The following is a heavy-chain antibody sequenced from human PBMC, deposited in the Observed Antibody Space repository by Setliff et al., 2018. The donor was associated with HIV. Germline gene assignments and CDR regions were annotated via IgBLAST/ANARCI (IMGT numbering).Heavy chain of an antibody. J-gene: IGHJ1*01. D-gene: IGHD3-22*01. CDR2: ISPYNGDT. Sequence: ASVKVSCKASGYRFNTYGISWARQAPGQGLEWMGWISPYNGDTRFAQSLQGRVTLTTDTSTNTAYMEMRTLRSDDTAVYYCVRGVTRDISGYYRDEYFQHWGQGTQVTVSS. V-gene: IGHV1-18*01. CDR3: VRGVTRDISGYYRDEYFQH. CDR1: GYRFNTYG.